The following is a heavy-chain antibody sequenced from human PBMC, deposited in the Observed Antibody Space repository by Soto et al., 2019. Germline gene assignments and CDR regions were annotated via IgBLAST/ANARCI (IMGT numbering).Heavy chain of an antibody. Sequence: WGSLRLSCAASGFTFISYGIHCVRHSPGKGLEWVAVISYDGSNKYYADSVKGRFTISRDNSKNTLYLQMNSLRAEDTAVYYCAKDGRLLNDAFDIWGQGTMVTVSS. CDR3: AKDGRLLNDAFDI. CDR1: GFTFISYG. D-gene: IGHD2-8*01. V-gene: IGHV3-30*18. J-gene: IGHJ3*02. CDR2: ISYDGSNK.